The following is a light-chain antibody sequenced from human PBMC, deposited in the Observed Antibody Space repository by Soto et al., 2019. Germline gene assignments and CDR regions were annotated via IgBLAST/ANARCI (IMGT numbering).Light chain of an antibody. CDR2: AAS. J-gene: IGKJ4*01. Sequence: DLQMTQSPSSVSASIGDRVTITCRASQDISNWLAWYRQKPGKAPELLIYAASNLQTGVPSRFSGSGSGTDFTLTISSLQPEDFATYYCQQPTSFPLTFGGGTKVDIK. CDR3: QQPTSFPLT. V-gene: IGKV1-12*01. CDR1: QDISNW.